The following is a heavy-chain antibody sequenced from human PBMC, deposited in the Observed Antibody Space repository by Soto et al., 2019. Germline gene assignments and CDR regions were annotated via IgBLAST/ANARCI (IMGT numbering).Heavy chain of an antibody. V-gene: IGHV5-51*01. Sequence: GESLKISCKGSGYSFTSYWIGWVRQMPGKGLEWMGIIYPGDSDTRYSPSFQGQVTISADKSISTAYLQWSSLKASDTAMYYCARTLGTSYYDFWSGYLPYYYMDVWGKGTTVTVS. D-gene: IGHD3-3*01. CDR2: IYPGDSDT. CDR3: ARTLGTSYYDFWSGYLPYYYMDV. J-gene: IGHJ6*03. CDR1: GYSFTSYW.